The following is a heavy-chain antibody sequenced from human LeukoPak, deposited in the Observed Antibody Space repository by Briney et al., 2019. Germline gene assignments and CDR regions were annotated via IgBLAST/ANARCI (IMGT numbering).Heavy chain of an antibody. CDR3: AKKPPDGSGSHFDY. V-gene: IGHV3-23*01. J-gene: IGHJ4*02. CDR2: ISGSGGST. CDR1: GFTFSSYS. Sequence: GGSLRLSCTASGFTFSSYSMNWVRQAPGKGLEWVSAISGSGGSTYYADSVKGRFTISRDNSKNTLYLQMNSLRAEDTAVYYYAKKPPDGSGSHFDYWGQGTLVTVSS. D-gene: IGHD3-22*01.